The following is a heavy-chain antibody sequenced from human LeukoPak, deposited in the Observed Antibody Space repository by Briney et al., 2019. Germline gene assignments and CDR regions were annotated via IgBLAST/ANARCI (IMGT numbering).Heavy chain of an antibody. D-gene: IGHD3-22*01. J-gene: IGHJ4*02. Sequence: GGSLRLSCAASGFTVSSNYMTWVRQAPGKGLEWVSVIYGGGKTYYADSVKGRFTVSRDNSKNTVDLQMNSLRAEDTATYYCARDNSGYPGLADWGQGTLVTVSS. CDR3: ARDNSGYPGLAD. CDR1: GFTVSSNY. CDR2: IYGGGKT. V-gene: IGHV3-53*01.